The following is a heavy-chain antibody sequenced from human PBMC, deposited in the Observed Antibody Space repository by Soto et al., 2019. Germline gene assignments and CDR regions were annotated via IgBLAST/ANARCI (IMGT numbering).Heavy chain of an antibody. CDR1: GFTFSSYA. D-gene: IGHD6-13*01. V-gene: IGHV3-30-3*01. J-gene: IGHJ4*02. CDR2: ISYDGSNK. Sequence: QVQLVESGGGGVQPGRSLRLSCAASGFTFSSYAMHWVRQAPGKGLEWVAVISYDGSNKYYADSVKGRFTISRDNSKNTLYLQMNSLRAEDTAVYYCARAAAGNSDYWGQGTLVTVSS. CDR3: ARAAAGNSDY.